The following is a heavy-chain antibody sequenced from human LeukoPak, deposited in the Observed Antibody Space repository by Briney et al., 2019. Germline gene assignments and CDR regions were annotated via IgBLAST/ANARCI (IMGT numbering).Heavy chain of an antibody. CDR3: TTDPVKRREEPLGGY. CDR1: GFTFSNAW. D-gene: IGHD1-1*01. Sequence: GGSLRLSCAASGFTFSNAWMSWVRQAPGKGLEGVGRIKSETDGGTTDYAAPVTGRFTISRDDSKNTLYLQMNSLKTEDTAVYYCTTDPVKRREEPLGGYWGQGTLVTVSS. J-gene: IGHJ4*02. V-gene: IGHV3-15*01. CDR2: IKSETDGGTT.